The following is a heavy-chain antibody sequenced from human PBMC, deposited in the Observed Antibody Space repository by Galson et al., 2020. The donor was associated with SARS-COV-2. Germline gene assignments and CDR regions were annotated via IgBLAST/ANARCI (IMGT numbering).Heavy chain of an antibody. D-gene: IGHD3-3*01. CDR2: MSPNSGNT. CDR1: GYTFTSYD. J-gene: IGHJ4*02. V-gene: IGHV1-8*01. Sequence: ASVKVSCKASGYTFTSYDINWVRQATGQGLEWMGWMSPNSGNTGYAQKFQGRVTMTRNTSISTAYMELSSLRSEDTAVYYCARGRGPRITIFGVVIYSPSFDYWGQGTLVTVSS. CDR3: ARGRGPRITIFGVVIYSPSFDY.